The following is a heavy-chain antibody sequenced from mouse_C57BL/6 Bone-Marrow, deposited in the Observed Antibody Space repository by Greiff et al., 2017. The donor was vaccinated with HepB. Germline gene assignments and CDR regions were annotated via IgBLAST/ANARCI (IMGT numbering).Heavy chain of an antibody. D-gene: IGHD1-1*01. CDR1: GFTFSNYW. Sequence: EVNVVESGGGLVQPGGSMKLSCVASGFTFSNYWMNWVRQSPEKGLEWVAQIRLKSDNYATHYAESVKGRFTISRDDSKSSVYLQMNNLRAEDTGIYYCTGITTVVWVDYWGQGTSVTVSS. CDR3: TGITTVVWVDY. J-gene: IGHJ4*01. V-gene: IGHV6-3*01. CDR2: IRLKSDNYAT.